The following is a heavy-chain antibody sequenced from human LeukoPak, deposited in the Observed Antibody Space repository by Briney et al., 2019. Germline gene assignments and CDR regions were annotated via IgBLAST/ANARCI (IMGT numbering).Heavy chain of an antibody. Sequence: YWMCWVRQAPGKGLEWVANIHQDGSEQYYLDSVEGRFTISRDNAKNSLYLQMDNLRAEDTAVYYCSNGIYSSSYWGRGTLVTVSS. CDR2: IHQDGSEQ. CDR1: YW. V-gene: IGHV3-7*01. D-gene: IGHD6-6*01. J-gene: IGHJ4*02. CDR3: SNGIYSSSY.